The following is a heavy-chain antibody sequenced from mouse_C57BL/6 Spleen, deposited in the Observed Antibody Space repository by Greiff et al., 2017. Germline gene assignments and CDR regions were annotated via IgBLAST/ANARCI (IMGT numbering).Heavy chain of an antibody. D-gene: IGHD1-3*01. CDR1: GYTFTSYW. V-gene: IGHV1-7*01. CDR2: INPSSGYT. Sequence: QVQLQQSGAELAKPGASVKLSCKASGYTFTSYWMHWVKQRPGQGLEWIGYINPSSGYTKYNEKFKDKATLTADKSSSTAYLQLSSLTSEDSAVYYGARMGLYIDGDYYAMGYWGKGTSVTVSA. CDR3: ARMGLYIDGDYYAMGY. J-gene: IGHJ4*01.